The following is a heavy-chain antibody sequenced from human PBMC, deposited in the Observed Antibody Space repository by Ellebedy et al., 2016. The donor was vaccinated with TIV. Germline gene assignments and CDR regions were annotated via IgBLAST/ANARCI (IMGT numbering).Heavy chain of an antibody. CDR1: GGFISGYY. J-gene: IGHJ5*02. V-gene: IGHV4-59*01. Sequence: MPSETLSLTCSVSGGFISGYYWSWIRQPPGKGLEWLGRVYYTGTTNYLPSLKSRVTISLDTSRNQFSLRLTSVTAADTAVYYCARDDPSGWLDPWGQGTLVTVSS. D-gene: IGHD3-10*01. CDR3: ARDDPSGWLDP. CDR2: VYYTGTT.